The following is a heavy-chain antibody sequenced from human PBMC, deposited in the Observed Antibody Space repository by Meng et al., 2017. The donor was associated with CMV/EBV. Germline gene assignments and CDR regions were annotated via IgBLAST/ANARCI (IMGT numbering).Heavy chain of an antibody. CDR1: GFTFSSYA. V-gene: IGHV3-30*04. Sequence: GESLKISCAASGFTFSSYAMHWVRQAPGKGLEWVAVISYDGSNKYYADSVKGRFTISRDNSKNTLYLQMNSLRAEDTAVYYCARGGYDYVWGSYRSDAFDIWGQGTMVTVSS. CDR3: ARGGYDYVWGSYRSDAFDI. J-gene: IGHJ3*02. D-gene: IGHD3-16*02. CDR2: ISYDGSNK.